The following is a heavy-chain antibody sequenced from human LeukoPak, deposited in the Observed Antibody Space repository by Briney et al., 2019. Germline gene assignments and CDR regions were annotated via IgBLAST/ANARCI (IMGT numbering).Heavy chain of an antibody. Sequence: SETLSLTCSVSGGSISLSYYYWGWIRQPPGKALEWIGSVYYSGTTSYNPSLKSRVTISVDMSKNHFSLRLSSVTAADTATYYCARGTLYSGWSYYFDYWGQGSQVTVSS. CDR3: ARGTLYSGWSYYFDY. D-gene: IGHD6-19*01. J-gene: IGHJ4*02. CDR1: GGSISLSYYY. V-gene: IGHV4-39*07. CDR2: VYYSGTT.